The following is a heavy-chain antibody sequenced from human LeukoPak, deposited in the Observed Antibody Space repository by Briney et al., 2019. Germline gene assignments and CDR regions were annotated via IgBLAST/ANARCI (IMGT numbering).Heavy chain of an antibody. CDR2: ISSNGGST. V-gene: IGHV3-64*01. J-gene: IGHJ4*02. D-gene: IGHD6-19*01. Sequence: GGSLRLSCAASGFTFSDYGMHWARQAPGKGLEYVSTISSNGGSTYYANSVKGRFTVSRDNSKNTLYLQMGSLRAEDMAVYYCARDSSSRPFDYWGQGTLVTVSS. CDR3: ARDSSSRPFDY. CDR1: GFTFSDYG.